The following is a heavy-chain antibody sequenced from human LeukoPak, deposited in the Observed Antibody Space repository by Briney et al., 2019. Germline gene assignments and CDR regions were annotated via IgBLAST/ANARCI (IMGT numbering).Heavy chain of an antibody. CDR1: GFTFSSYA. D-gene: IGHD2-15*01. Sequence: GGSLRLSCAASGFTFSSYAMHWVRQAPGKGLKYVSAISSNGGSTYYANSVKGRFTISRDNSKNTLYLQMNSLRAEDTAVYYCARAHSPELSPFDYWGQGTLVTVSS. CDR3: ARAHSPELSPFDY. V-gene: IGHV3-64*01. J-gene: IGHJ4*02. CDR2: ISSNGGST.